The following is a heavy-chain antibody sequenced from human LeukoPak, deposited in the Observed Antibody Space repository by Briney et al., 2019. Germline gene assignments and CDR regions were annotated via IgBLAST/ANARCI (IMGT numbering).Heavy chain of an antibody. D-gene: IGHD6-13*01. Sequence: ASVKVSCKASGYTFTGYYMHWVRQAPGQGREWMGWINPNSGGTNYAQKFQGRVTMTRDTSISTAYMELSRLRSDDTAVYYCATYIAAAGTAYYYYYYMDVWGKGTTVTVSS. V-gene: IGHV1-2*02. J-gene: IGHJ6*03. CDR1: GYTFTGYY. CDR2: INPNSGGT. CDR3: ATYIAAAGTAYYYYYYMDV.